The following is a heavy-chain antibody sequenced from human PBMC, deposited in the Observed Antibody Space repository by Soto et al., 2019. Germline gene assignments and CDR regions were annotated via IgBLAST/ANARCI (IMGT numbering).Heavy chain of an antibody. J-gene: IGHJ5*02. CDR2: TYYRSKWYN. Sequence: TLSLTCAISGDSVSSNSAAWNWIRQSPSRGLEWLGRTYYRSKWYNDYAVSVKSRITINPDTSKNQFSLQLNSVTPEDTAVYYCAKSLVEYCSGGSCYSEIYNWFDPWGQGTLVTVSS. CDR3: AKSLVEYCSGGSCYSEIYNWFDP. V-gene: IGHV6-1*01. CDR1: GDSVSSNSAA. D-gene: IGHD2-15*01.